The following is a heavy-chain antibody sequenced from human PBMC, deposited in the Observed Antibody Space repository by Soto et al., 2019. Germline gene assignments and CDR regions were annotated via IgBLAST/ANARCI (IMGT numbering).Heavy chain of an antibody. V-gene: IGHV4-61*08. Sequence: SETLSLTCTVSGGSISSGAYYWSWVRQPPGKGLEWIGYMYYSGSTVYNPSFKSRVTISVDTSKNQFSLKLNSVTAADTAVYYCARDLWGYCGTDCYPLDVWGQGTTVTVSS. J-gene: IGHJ6*02. CDR3: ARDLWGYCGTDCYPLDV. CDR2: MYYSGST. CDR1: GGSISSGAYY. D-gene: IGHD2-21*02.